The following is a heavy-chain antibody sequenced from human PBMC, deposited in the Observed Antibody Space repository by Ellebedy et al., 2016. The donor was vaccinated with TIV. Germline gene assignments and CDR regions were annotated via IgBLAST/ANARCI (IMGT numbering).Heavy chain of an antibody. J-gene: IGHJ5*02. D-gene: IGHD2-15*01. CDR1: GYTFTSYG. CDR2: MNPNSGNT. CDR3: ARGPRWVVAASLDP. V-gene: IGHV1-8*02. Sequence: AASVQVSCKASGYTFTSYGISWVRQAPGQGLEWMGWMNPNSGNTGYAQKFQGRVTMTRNTSISTAYMELSSLRSEDTAVYYCARGPRWVVAASLDPWGQGTLVTVSS.